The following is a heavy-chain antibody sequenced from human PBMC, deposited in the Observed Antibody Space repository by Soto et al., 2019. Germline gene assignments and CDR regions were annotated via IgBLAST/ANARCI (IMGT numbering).Heavy chain of an antibody. D-gene: IGHD2-15*01. Sequence: QVQLVQSGAEVKKPGSSVKVSCKASVGTFSSYAISWVRQAPGQGLEWMGGIIPIFGTANYAQKFQGRVTIHADESTSTAYMALSSLRAEDTAVFYCARHPGGSGYYYGMDVWGQGTTVTVSS. V-gene: IGHV1-69*12. J-gene: IGHJ6*02. CDR1: VGTFSSYA. CDR2: IIPIFGTA. CDR3: ARHPGGSGYYYGMDV.